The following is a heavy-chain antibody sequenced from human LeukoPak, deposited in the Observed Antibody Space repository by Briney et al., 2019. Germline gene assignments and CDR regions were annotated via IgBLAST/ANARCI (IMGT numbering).Heavy chain of an antibody. CDR3: ARDTPFDWSANFDY. Sequence: ASVKVSCKASGYTFTSYGISWVRQAPGQGLEWMGWISAYNGNTNYAQKPQGRVTMTTDTSTSTAYMELRSLRSDDTAVYYCARDTPFDWSANFDYWGQGTLVTVSS. CDR1: GYTFTSYG. D-gene: IGHD3-9*01. J-gene: IGHJ4*02. V-gene: IGHV1-18*01. CDR2: ISAYNGNT.